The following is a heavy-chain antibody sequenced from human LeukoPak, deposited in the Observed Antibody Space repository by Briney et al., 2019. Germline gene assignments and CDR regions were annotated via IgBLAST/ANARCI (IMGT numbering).Heavy chain of an antibody. CDR3: VKLSCSSWVYYYYGMDV. J-gene: IGHJ6*02. CDR2: ISSNGGST. D-gene: IGHD6-13*01. Sequence: PGGSLRLSCSASGFTFSSYAMHWVRQAPGKGLEYVSAISSNGGSTYYADSVKGRFTISRDNSKNTLYLQMSSLRAEDTAVYYCVKLSCSSWVYYYYGMDVWGQGTTVTVSS. CDR1: GFTFSSYA. V-gene: IGHV3-64D*06.